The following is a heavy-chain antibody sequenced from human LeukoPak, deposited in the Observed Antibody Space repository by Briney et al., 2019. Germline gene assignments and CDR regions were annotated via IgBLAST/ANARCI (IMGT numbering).Heavy chain of an antibody. Sequence: SETLSLTCTVSGGSISSYYWSWIRQPPGKGLEWIGYIYYSGSTNYNPSLKSRVTISVDTSKNQFSLKLSSVTAADTAVYYCARGRFWSGLLDYGGQGTLVTVSS. CDR3: ARGRFWSGLLDY. J-gene: IGHJ4*02. D-gene: IGHD3-3*01. CDR1: GGSISSYY. V-gene: IGHV4-59*01. CDR2: IYYSGST.